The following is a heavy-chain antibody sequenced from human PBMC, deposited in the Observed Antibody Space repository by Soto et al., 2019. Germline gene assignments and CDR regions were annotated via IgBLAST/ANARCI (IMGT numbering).Heavy chain of an antibody. CDR3: ARDRGYCSSTSCYYYYYYGMDV. V-gene: IGHV1-18*01. CDR1: GYTFTSYG. J-gene: IGHJ6*02. Sequence: ASVKVSCKASGYTFTSYGISWVRQAPGQGLEWMGWISAHNGNTNYAQKLQGRVTMTTDTSTSTAYMELRSLRSDDTAVYYCARDRGYCSSTSCYYYYYYGMDVWGQGTTVTVSS. CDR2: ISAHNGNT. D-gene: IGHD2-2*01.